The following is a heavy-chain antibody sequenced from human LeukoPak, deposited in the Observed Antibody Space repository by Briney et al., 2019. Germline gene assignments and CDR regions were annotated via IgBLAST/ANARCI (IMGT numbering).Heavy chain of an antibody. CDR3: ARVRNSGFRYVDS. CDR1: GYTFTNYA. D-gene: IGHD5-12*01. CDR2: ISAYNGNT. Sequence: ASVKVSCKASGYTFTNYAISWVRQAPGQELEWVGWISAYNGNTNYAQKLQGRVTMTTDTSTSTAYMDLRSLRSDDTAVYYCARVRNSGFRYVDSWGQGTLVTVSS. J-gene: IGHJ4*02. V-gene: IGHV1-18*01.